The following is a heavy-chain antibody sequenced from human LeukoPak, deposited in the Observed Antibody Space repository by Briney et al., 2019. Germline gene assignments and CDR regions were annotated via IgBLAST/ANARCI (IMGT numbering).Heavy chain of an antibody. V-gene: IGHV3-33*01. D-gene: IGHD4-17*01. J-gene: IGHJ4*02. CDR3: ARDPTRVGDYGLEY. Sequence: GRSLRLSCAASGFTFSSYGMHWVRQAPGKGLEWVAVIWYDGSNKYYADSVKGRFTISRDNSKNTLYLQMNSLRAEDTAVYYCARDPTRVGDYGLEYWGQGTLVTVSS. CDR2: IWYDGSNK. CDR1: GFTFSSYG.